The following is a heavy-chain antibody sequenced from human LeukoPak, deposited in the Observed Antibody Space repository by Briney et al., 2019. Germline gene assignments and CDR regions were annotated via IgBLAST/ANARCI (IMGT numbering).Heavy chain of an antibody. CDR1: GFTFSSYA. Sequence: GGSLRLSCAASGFTFSSYAMSWVRQAPGKGLEWVSAISGSGGSTYYADSVKGWFTISRDNSKNTLYLQMNSLRAEDTAVYYCAKERYYYDSSGYYDYWGQGTLVTVSS. V-gene: IGHV3-23*01. CDR2: ISGSGGST. J-gene: IGHJ4*02. D-gene: IGHD3-22*01. CDR3: AKERYYYDSSGYYDY.